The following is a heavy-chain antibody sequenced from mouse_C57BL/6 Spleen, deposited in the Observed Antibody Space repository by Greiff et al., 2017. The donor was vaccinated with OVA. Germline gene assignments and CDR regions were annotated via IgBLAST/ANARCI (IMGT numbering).Heavy chain of an antibody. Sequence: QVQLKESGAELAKPGASVKLSCKASGYTFTSYWMHWVKQRPGQGLEWIGYINPSSGYTKYNQKFKDKATLTADKSSSTAYMQLSSLTYEDSAVYYCARSPGPSYWYFDVWGTGTTVTVSS. CDR2: INPSSGYT. V-gene: IGHV1-7*01. CDR1: GYTFTSYW. CDR3: ARSPGPSYWYFDV. J-gene: IGHJ1*03.